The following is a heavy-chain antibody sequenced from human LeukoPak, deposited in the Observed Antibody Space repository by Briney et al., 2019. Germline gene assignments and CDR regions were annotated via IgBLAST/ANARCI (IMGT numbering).Heavy chain of an antibody. CDR3: ARDSGSNFDY. V-gene: IGHV4-39*02. D-gene: IGHD3/OR15-3a*01. CDR1: GGSISSSRYY. J-gene: IGHJ4*02. CDR2: IYYSGST. Sequence: PSETLSLTCTVSGGSISSSRYYWGWIRQPPGKGLEWIGSIYYSGSTYYNPSLKSRVTISVDTSRNQFSLKLSSVTAADTAVYHCARDSGSNFDYWGQGTLVTVSS.